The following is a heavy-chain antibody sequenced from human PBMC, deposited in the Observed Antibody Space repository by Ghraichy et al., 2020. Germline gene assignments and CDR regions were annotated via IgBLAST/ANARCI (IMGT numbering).Heavy chain of an antibody. V-gene: IGHV4-59*01. Sequence: SETLSLTCTVSGGSISSNYWTWIRQPPGKGLEWIGYIYHSGSTNSNPSLKSRVSISVDASKNQFSLKLRSVTAADTAVYYCARTGSLRPDWFFDLWCRGTLISVSS. D-gene: IGHD1-14*01. CDR1: GGSISSNY. CDR2: IYHSGST. J-gene: IGHJ2*01. CDR3: ARTGSLRPDWFFDL.